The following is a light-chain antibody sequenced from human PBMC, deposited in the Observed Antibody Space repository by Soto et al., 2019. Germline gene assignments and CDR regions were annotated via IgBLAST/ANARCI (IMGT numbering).Light chain of an antibody. J-gene: IGLJ1*01. CDR2: DTS. CDR1: TGAGTSGHW. CDR3: LVIFTGVGEV. V-gene: IGLV7-46*01. Sequence: QAVVTQEPSLTVSPGGTVTLTCGSSTGAGTSGHWPHWFQPKPGQAPRTLIYDTSNKHSWKPARFSGSLLGGKAALTLSGAQAEDEADYYCLVIFTGVGEVFGTGTKVTVL.